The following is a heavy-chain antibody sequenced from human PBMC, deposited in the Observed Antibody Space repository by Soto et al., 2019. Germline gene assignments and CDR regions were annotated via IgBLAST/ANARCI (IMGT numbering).Heavy chain of an antibody. V-gene: IGHV1-3*01. CDR3: TTEDIVVVVAAFDY. J-gene: IGHJ4*02. D-gene: IGHD2-15*01. Sequence: ASVKVSFKASGYTFTSYAMHWVRQAPGQRLEWMGWINAGNGNTKYSQKFQGRVTITRDTSASTAYMELNSLKTEDTAVYYCTTEDIVVVVAAFDYWGQGTLVTVSS. CDR1: GYTFTSYA. CDR2: INAGNGNT.